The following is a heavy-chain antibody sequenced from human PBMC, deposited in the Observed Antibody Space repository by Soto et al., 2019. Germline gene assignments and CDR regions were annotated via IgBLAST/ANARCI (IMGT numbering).Heavy chain of an antibody. CDR3: ARGIWTMTRGAYYFDN. Sequence: ASVKVYCKASGYTFTNYAMQWVRQAPGQRLEWMGWINAGNGNTKYSQKFQGRVTITRDTSASTASMELSSLTSEDTAVYYCARGIWTMTRGAYYFDNWGQGTLVTVSS. CDR1: GYTFTNYA. D-gene: IGHD3-10*01. CDR2: INAGNGNT. V-gene: IGHV1-3*01. J-gene: IGHJ4*02.